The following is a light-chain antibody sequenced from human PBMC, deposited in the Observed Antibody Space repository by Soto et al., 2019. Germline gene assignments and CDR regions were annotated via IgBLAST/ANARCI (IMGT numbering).Light chain of an antibody. J-gene: IGLJ2*01. V-gene: IGLV2-14*01. CDR2: DVS. CDR1: SSDVGGYNY. CDR3: SSYTSXSTPVV. Sequence: QSALTQPASVSGSPGQSITISCTGTSSDVGGYNYVSWYQQHPGKAPKLMIYDVSNRPSGVSNRFSGSKSGNTASLTISGLQAEXXAXXYCSSYTSXSTPVVFGGGTKLTVL.